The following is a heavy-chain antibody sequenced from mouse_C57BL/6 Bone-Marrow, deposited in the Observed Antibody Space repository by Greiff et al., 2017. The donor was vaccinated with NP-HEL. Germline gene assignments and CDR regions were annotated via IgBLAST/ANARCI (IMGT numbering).Heavy chain of an antibody. V-gene: IGHV1-64*01. CDR3: AREGAQATSCDY. D-gene: IGHD3-2*02. CDR1: GYTFTSYW. J-gene: IGHJ2*01. Sequence: QVQLQQPGAELVKPGASVTLSCKASGYTFTSYWMHWVKQRPGQGLEWIGMIHPNSGSTNYNEKFKSKATLTVDKSSSTAYMQLSSLTSEDSAVYYCAREGAQATSCDYWGQGTTLTVSS. CDR2: IHPNSGST.